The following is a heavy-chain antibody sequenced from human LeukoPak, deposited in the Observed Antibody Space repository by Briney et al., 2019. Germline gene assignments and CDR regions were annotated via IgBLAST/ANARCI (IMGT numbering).Heavy chain of an antibody. CDR3: ARNSSGIHFDY. CDR2: IYNSGST. CDR1: GYSISNTYY. V-gene: IGHV4-38-2*01. J-gene: IGHJ4*02. Sequence: SETLSLTCAVSGYSISNTYYWGWIRPPPGKGLEWIGSIYNSGSTHYNPSLKRRVTISVDTSMNQFSLKLSSVTAADTAVYYCARNSSGIHFDYWGRGTLVTVSS. D-gene: IGHD3-22*01.